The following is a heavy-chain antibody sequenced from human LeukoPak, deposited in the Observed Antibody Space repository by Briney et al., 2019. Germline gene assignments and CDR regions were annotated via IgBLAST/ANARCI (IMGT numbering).Heavy chain of an antibody. CDR1: GGTFSSYT. CDR2: ISAYNGNT. CDR3: ARVGVVTAHDAFDI. D-gene: IGHD2-21*02. J-gene: IGHJ3*02. Sequence: ASVKVSCKASGGTFSSYTISWVRQAPGQGLEWMGWISAYNGNTNYAQKLQGRVTMTTDTSTSTAYMELRSLRSDDTAVYYCARVGVVTAHDAFDIGGKGTMVTVSS. V-gene: IGHV1-18*01.